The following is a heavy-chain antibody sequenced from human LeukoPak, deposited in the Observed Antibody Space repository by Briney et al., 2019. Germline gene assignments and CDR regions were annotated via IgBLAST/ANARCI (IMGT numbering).Heavy chain of an antibody. CDR1: GFTFSDYY. CDR2: MCSSSSYT. CDR3: ARAPPGIAVAAPGEVYFDY. J-gene: IGHJ4*02. Sequence: GGSLRLSCAASGFTFSDYYMSWIRQAPGKGLEWVSYMCSSSSYTNYADSVKGRFTISRDNAKNSLYLQMNSLRAEDTAVYYCARAPPGIAVAAPGEVYFDYWGQGTLVTVSS. D-gene: IGHD6-19*01. V-gene: IGHV3-11*05.